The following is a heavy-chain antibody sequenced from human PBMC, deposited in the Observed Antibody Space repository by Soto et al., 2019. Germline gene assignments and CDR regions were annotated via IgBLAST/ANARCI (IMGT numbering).Heavy chain of an antibody. Sequence: PVGSLRLSCAASGFTFSSYAMHWVRQAPGKGLEWVAVISYDGSNKYYADSVKGRFTISRDNSKNTLYLQMNSLRAEDTAVYYCARDMRQWLVYYFDYWGQGTLVTVSS. CDR1: GFTFSSYA. D-gene: IGHD6-19*01. V-gene: IGHV3-30-3*01. CDR3: ARDMRQWLVYYFDY. CDR2: ISYDGSNK. J-gene: IGHJ4*02.